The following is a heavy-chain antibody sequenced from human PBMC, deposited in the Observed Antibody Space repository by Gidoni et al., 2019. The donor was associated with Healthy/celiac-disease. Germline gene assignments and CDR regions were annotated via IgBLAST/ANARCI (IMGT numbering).Heavy chain of an antibody. Sequence: QVQLQESGPGLVKPSETLSLTCAVSGYSISSRYYWGWIRQPPGKGLEWIGSIYHSGSTYYNPSLKSRVTISVDTSKNQFSLKLSSVTAADTAVYYCVRGAGTVMVIDYWGQGTLVTVSS. CDR2: IYHSGST. CDR3: VRGAGTVMVIDY. V-gene: IGHV4-38-2*01. CDR1: GYSISSRYY. J-gene: IGHJ4*02. D-gene: IGHD5-18*01.